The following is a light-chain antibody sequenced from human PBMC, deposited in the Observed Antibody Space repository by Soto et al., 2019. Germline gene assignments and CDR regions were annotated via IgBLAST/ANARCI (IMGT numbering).Light chain of an antibody. Sequence: IVMTQSPATLSVSPWERATLSCRASQSVSSYLAWYQQKPGQAPRLLIYDASNRATGIPARFGGSGFGTDFTLTISSLEPEDAAVYYCQQRSNWPPITFGQGTRLEIK. V-gene: IGKV3-11*01. J-gene: IGKJ5*01. CDR3: QQRSNWPPIT. CDR1: QSVSSY. CDR2: DAS.